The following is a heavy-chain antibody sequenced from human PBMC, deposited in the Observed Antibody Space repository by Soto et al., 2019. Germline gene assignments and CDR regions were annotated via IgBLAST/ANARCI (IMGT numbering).Heavy chain of an antibody. J-gene: IGHJ6*02. CDR3: ARDRIQLRLGKYSFNGMDV. CDR1: GGTFSDFA. D-gene: IGHD3-16*01. Sequence: QVQLVQSGAEMRKPGSSLRVSCKASGGTFSDFAFSWVRRAPDKGLEWMGGIVLRFGSPNYAQKFGGRVTITADTSTSTVYMEVSSLRFDDTAVYFCARDRIQLRLGKYSFNGMDVWGQGTTITVSS. CDR2: IVLRFGSP. V-gene: IGHV1-69*06.